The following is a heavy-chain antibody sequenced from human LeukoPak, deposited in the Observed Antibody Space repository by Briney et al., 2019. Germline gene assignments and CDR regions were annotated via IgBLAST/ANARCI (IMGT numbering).Heavy chain of an antibody. V-gene: IGHV4-34*01. Sequence: SETLSLTCGVSGGSFSTFYWNWIRQHPGKGLEWIGEINHNGNTNYNPSLKGRVTLSVDKSKNQCSLKLRSVTAADTALYYCATVAIRAEFHFDHWGQGLLVTVSS. CDR2: INHNGNT. D-gene: IGHD3-10*01. CDR1: GGSFSTFY. CDR3: ATVAIRAEFHFDH. J-gene: IGHJ4*02.